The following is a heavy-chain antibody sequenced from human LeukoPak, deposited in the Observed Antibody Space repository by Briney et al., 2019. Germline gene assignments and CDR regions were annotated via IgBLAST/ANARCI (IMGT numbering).Heavy chain of an antibody. CDR3: ARGGGDYDFWSGYYSGQDAFDI. CDR2: INPSGGNT. V-gene: IGHV1-46*01. Sequence: GASVKVSCKASGYTFTSYYMHWVRQAPGQGLEWMGIINPSGGNTSYAQKFQGRVTMTRDTSTSTVYMELSSLRSEDTAVYYCARGGGDYDFWSGYYSGQDAFDIWGQGTMVTVSS. J-gene: IGHJ3*02. CDR1: GYTFTSYY. D-gene: IGHD3-3*01.